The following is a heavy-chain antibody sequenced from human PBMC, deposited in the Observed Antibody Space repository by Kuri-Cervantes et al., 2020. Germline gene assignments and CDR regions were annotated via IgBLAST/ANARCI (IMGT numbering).Heavy chain of an antibody. CDR3: ARHDGDHGLNYFDY. V-gene: IGHV1-46*01. J-gene: IGHJ4*02. CDR1: GGTFSSYA. CDR2: INPSGGST. Sequence: ASVKVSCKASGGTFSSYAISWVRQAPGQGLEWMGIINPSGGSTSYAQKFQGRVTMTRDTSTSTVYMELSSLRSEDTAVYYCARHDGDHGLNYFDYWGQGTLVTVSS. D-gene: IGHD4-17*01.